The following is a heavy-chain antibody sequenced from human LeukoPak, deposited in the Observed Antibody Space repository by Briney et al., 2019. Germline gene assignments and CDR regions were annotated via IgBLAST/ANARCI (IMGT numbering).Heavy chain of an antibody. J-gene: IGHJ4*02. CDR2: IIPIFGTA. CDR1: GGTFSSYA. V-gene: IGHV1-69*13. D-gene: IGHD6-13*01. Sequence: SVKVSCKASGGTFSSYAISWVRQAPGQGLEWMGGIIPIFGTANYAQKFQGRVTITADESTSTAYMELSSLRSEDTAVYYCVKAAGTPHTPYFDYWGQGTLVTVSS. CDR3: VKAAGTPHTPYFDY.